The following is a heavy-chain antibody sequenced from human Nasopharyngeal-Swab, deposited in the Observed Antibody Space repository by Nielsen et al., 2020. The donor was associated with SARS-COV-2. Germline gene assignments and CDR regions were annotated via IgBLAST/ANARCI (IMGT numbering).Heavy chain of an antibody. CDR2: INHSGST. CDR1: GGSFSGYY. CDR3: ARGVPHGYYYMDV. V-gene: IGHV4-34*01. J-gene: IGHJ6*03. Sequence: GSLRLSCAVYGGSFSGYYWSWIRQPPGKELEWIGEINHSGSTNYNPSLKSRVTISVDTSKNQFSLKLSSVTAADTAVYYCARGVPHGYYYMDVWGKGTTVTVSS. D-gene: IGHD6-6*01.